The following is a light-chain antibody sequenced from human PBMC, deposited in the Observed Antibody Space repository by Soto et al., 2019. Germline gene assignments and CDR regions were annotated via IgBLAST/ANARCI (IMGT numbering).Light chain of an antibody. CDR2: GNN. V-gene: IGLV1-40*01. CDR1: RSNIGAGYD. CDR3: QSYYNSLSGSGWV. J-gene: IGLJ3*02. Sequence: QSVLTQPPSVSGAPGQRVTISCTGSRSNIGAGYDVHWYQQLPGTAPKVVIYGNNNRPSGVPDRFSASKSGTSASLAITGLQTEDEATYYCQSYYNSLSGSGWVFGGGTKLTVL.